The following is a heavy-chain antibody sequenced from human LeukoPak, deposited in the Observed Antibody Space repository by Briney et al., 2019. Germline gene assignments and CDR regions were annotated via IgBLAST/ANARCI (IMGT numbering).Heavy chain of an antibody. J-gene: IGHJ3*02. CDR1: GGSFSGYY. Sequence: SETLSLTCAVYGGSFSGYYWSWLRQPPGKGLEWIGEINHSGSTSYNPSLKSRVTISVDTSKNQFSLKLSSVTAADTAVYYCARGTERSSRLAFDIWGQGTMVTVSS. D-gene: IGHD1-1*01. V-gene: IGHV4-34*01. CDR3: ARGTERSSRLAFDI. CDR2: INHSGST.